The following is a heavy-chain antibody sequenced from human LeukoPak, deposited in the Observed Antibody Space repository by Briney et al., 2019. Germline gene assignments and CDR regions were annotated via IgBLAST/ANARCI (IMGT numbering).Heavy chain of an antibody. D-gene: IGHD3-22*01. CDR1: GYTFTGYY. CDR2: INPNSGGT. CDR3: ARDYYDSSGNYRDENFDY. Sequence: GASVKVSCTASGYTFTGYYMHWVRQAPGQGLEWMGWINPNSGGTNYAQKFQGRVTMTRDTSISTAYMELSRLRSDDTAVYYCARDYYDSSGNYRDENFDYWGQGTLVTVSS. V-gene: IGHV1-2*02. J-gene: IGHJ4*02.